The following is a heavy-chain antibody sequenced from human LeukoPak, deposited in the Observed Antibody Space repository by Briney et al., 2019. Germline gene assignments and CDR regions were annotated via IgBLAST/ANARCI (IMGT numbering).Heavy chain of an antibody. D-gene: IGHD4-17*01. Sequence: SETLSLTCTVSGGSIRSYYWSWIRQPPGKGLEWMGNIYYSGSTNYNPSLKSRVTLAVVTSKNQFSLRLSSATAADTAVYYCARATVTTDYYFALWGRGTLVTVSS. J-gene: IGHJ2*01. V-gene: IGHV4-59*12. CDR1: GGSIRSYY. CDR2: IYYSGST. CDR3: ARATVTTDYYFAL.